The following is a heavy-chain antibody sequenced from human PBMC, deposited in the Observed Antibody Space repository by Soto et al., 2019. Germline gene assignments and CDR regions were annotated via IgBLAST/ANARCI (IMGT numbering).Heavy chain of an antibody. V-gene: IGHV1-18*04. D-gene: IGHD2-2*01. Sequence: ASVKGYCKAAGYTLTIYGVSWVRQAPGQGLEWMGWISAYNGNTNYAQKLQGRVTMTTDTSTSTAYMALRSLRSDDTAVYSCARGAAAIIFEYFDYWGQGTLVTVSS. CDR2: ISAYNGNT. CDR3: ARGAAAIIFEYFDY. CDR1: GYTLTIYG. J-gene: IGHJ4*02.